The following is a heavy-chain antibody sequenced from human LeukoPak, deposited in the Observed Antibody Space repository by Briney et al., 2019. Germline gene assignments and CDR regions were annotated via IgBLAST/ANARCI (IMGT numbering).Heavy chain of an antibody. CDR1: GFIFNDYT. V-gene: IGHV3-21*01. J-gene: IGHJ6*02. Sequence: GGSLRLSCEASGFIFNDYTMNWVRQAPGKGLEWVSSIRGSGTYIYYADSVKGRFTISSDNARNSLYLQMNNLRAEDTAVYYCATSYSTFYYYGLDVWGQGTTVTVSS. D-gene: IGHD4-11*01. CDR3: ATSYSTFYYYGLDV. CDR2: IRGSGTYI.